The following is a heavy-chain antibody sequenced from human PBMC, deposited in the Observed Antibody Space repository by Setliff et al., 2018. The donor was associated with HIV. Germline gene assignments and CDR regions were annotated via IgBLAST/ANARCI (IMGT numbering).Heavy chain of an antibody. Sequence: ETLSLTCAVYGGSLTGYFWTWIRQSPGKGLEWVANIKQDGSEKYYVDSVKGRFTISRDNAKNSLSLQMNSLRAEDTAVYYCARDSSSWSWAEYFQFWGQGTPVTVS. CDR2: IKQDGSEK. J-gene: IGHJ1*01. CDR3: ARDSSSWSWAEYFQF. CDR1: GGSLTGYF. D-gene: IGHD6-13*01. V-gene: IGHV3-7*01.